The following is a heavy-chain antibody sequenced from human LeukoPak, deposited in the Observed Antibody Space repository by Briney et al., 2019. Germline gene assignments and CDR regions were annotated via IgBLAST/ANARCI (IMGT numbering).Heavy chain of an antibody. CDR3: ARGKLGIDAFDI. J-gene: IGHJ3*02. Sequence: LTGGSLRLSCAASGSTFSSYWMHWVRQAPGKGLVWVSRINSDGSSTSYADSVKGRFTISRDNAKNTLYLQMNSLRAEDTAVYYCARGKLGIDAFDIWGQGTMVTVSS. V-gene: IGHV3-74*01. D-gene: IGHD7-27*01. CDR2: INSDGSST. CDR1: GSTFSSYW.